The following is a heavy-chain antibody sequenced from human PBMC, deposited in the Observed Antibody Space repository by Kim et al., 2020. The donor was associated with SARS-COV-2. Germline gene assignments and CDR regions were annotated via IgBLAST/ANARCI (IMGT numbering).Heavy chain of an antibody. D-gene: IGHD2-2*01. CDR2: IWYDGSNK. V-gene: IGHV3-33*08. CDR1: GFTFSSYG. J-gene: IGHJ4*02. CDR3: AREVVPAAQEFGEHPGVDY. Sequence: GGSLRLSCAASGFTFSSYGMHWVRQAPGKGLEWVAVIWYDGSNKYYADSVKGRFTISRDNSKNTLYLQMNSLRAEDTAVYYCAREVVPAAQEFGEHPGVDYWGQGTLVTVSS.